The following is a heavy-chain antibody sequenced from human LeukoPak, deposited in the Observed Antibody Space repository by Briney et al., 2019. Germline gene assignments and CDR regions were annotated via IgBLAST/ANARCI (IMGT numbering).Heavy chain of an antibody. D-gene: IGHD2-2*01. CDR3: AREGTGYCSSTSYCYWFDP. Sequence: PSETLSLTCTVSGGSISSGDYYWSWIRPPPGKGLEWIGYIYYSGSTYYNPSLKSRVTISVDTSKNQFSLKLSSVTAADTAVYYCAREGTGYCSSTSYCYWFDPWGQGTLVTVSS. V-gene: IGHV4-30-4*08. CDR2: IYYSGST. J-gene: IGHJ5*02. CDR1: GGSISSGDYY.